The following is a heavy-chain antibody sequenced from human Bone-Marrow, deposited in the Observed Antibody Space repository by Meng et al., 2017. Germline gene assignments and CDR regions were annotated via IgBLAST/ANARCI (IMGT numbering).Heavy chain of an antibody. D-gene: IGHD6-19*01. CDR2: INPSGGST. CDR1: GYTFTSYY. CDR3: ARVMAVAADFDY. V-gene: IGHV1-46*01. Sequence: ASVKVSCKESGYTFTSYYMHWVRQAPGQGLEWMGIINPSGGSTSYAQKFQGRVTMTRDTSTSTVYMELSSRRSEDTAVYYCARVMAVAADFDYWGQGTLVTVSS. J-gene: IGHJ4*02.